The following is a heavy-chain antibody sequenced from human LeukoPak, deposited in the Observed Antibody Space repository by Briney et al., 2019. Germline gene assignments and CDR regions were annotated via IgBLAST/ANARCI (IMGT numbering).Heavy chain of an antibody. CDR3: ARRSGYLSYYYYYYMDV. D-gene: IGHD3-3*01. V-gene: IGHV3-48*04. Sequence: GGSLRLSCAASGFTFRSYSLNWVRKAPGKGLEWFSYISSSSSTIYYADSVKGRFTISRDNAKNSLYLQMNSLRAEDTAVYYCARRSGYLSYYYYYYMDVWGKGTTVTVSS. J-gene: IGHJ6*03. CDR2: ISSSSSTI. CDR1: GFTFRSYS.